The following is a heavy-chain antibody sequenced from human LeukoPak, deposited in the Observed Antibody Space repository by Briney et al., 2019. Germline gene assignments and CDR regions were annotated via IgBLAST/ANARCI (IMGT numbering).Heavy chain of an antibody. V-gene: IGHV3-23*01. Sequence: GGSLRLSCAASGFTFSSYAMSWVRQAPGEGLEWVSSISGSSGNTNYADSVKGRFTISRDNSKNTLYLQMNSLRAEDTAVYYCAESWRYYDRSGYYAFDIWGQGTMVTVSS. CDR3: AESWRYYDRSGYYAFDI. D-gene: IGHD3-22*01. J-gene: IGHJ3*02. CDR1: GFTFSSYA. CDR2: ISGSSGNT.